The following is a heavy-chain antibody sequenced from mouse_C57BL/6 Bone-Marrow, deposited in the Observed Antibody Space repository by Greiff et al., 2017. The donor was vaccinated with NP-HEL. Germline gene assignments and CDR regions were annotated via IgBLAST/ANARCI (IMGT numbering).Heavy chain of an antibody. D-gene: IGHD3-3*01. J-gene: IGHJ4*01. Sequence: DVQLVESGGGLVKPGGSLKLSCAASGFTFSDYGMHWVRQAPEKGLEWVAYISSGSSTIYYADTVKGRFTISRDNAKNTLFLQMTSLRSEDTAMYYCARGTEGAMDYWGQGTSVTVSS. CDR3: ARGTEGAMDY. CDR2: ISSGSSTI. CDR1: GFTFSDYG. V-gene: IGHV5-17*01.